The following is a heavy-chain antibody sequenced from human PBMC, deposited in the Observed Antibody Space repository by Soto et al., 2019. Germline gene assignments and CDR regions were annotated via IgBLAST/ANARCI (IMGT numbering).Heavy chain of an antibody. J-gene: IGHJ1*01. D-gene: IGHD1-26*01. V-gene: IGHV4-59*01. CDR2: IYYSGST. CDR1: GGSISSYY. Sequence: SETLSLTCTVSGGSISSYYWSWIRQPPGKGLEWIGYIYYSGSTNYNPSLKSRVTISVDTSKNQFSLKLSSVTAADTAVYYCARGGYSGTPVVWGQGTLVTVSS. CDR3: ARGGYSGTPVV.